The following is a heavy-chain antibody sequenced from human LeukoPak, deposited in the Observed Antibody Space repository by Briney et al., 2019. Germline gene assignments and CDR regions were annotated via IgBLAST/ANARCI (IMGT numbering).Heavy chain of an antibody. Sequence: GGSLRLSCAASGFTFSSYSMNWVRQAPGKGLEWVSYISSSSSTIYYADSVKGRFTISRDNAKNSLYLQMNSLRAEDTAVYYCARGEGYDSSGYFYYFDYWGQGTLVTVSS. CDR2: ISSSSSTI. J-gene: IGHJ4*02. CDR3: ARGEGYDSSGYFYYFDY. V-gene: IGHV3-48*04. D-gene: IGHD3-22*01. CDR1: GFTFSSYS.